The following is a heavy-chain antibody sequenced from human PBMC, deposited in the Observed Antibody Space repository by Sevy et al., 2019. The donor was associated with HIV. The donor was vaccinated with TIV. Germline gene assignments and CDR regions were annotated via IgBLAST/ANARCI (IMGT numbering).Heavy chain of an antibody. D-gene: IGHD2-2*01. CDR3: AALRIVVVPAARADGMDV. V-gene: IGHV1-2*02. CDR2: INPNSGDT. CDR1: GYTFTGYY. Sequence: ASVKVSCKASGYTFTGYYMHWVRQAPGQGLEWMGWINPNSGDTNYAQKFQGRVTMTRDTSISTAYMELSRLRSDDTAVYYCAALRIVVVPAARADGMDVWGQGTTVTVSS. J-gene: IGHJ6*02.